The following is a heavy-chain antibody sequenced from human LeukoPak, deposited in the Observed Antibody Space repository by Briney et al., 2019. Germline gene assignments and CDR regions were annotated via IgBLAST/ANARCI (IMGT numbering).Heavy chain of an antibody. Sequence: GGSLRLSCAASGFTFSSYGMHWVRQAPGKGLEWVAFIRYDGSNKYYADSVKGRFTISRDNAKNTLYLQMNSLRAEDTAVYYCARDTYYYDSSGYPLDYWGQGTLVTVSS. V-gene: IGHV3-30*02. CDR3: ARDTYYYDSSGYPLDY. CDR1: GFTFSSYG. CDR2: IRYDGSNK. D-gene: IGHD3-22*01. J-gene: IGHJ4*02.